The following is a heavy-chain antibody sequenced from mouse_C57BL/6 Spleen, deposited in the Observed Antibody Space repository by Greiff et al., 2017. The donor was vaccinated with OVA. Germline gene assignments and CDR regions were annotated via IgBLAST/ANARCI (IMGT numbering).Heavy chain of an antibody. CDR1: GYTFTDYY. J-gene: IGHJ2*01. V-gene: IGHV1-26*01. D-gene: IGHD2-1*01. CDR3: ARPSIYYGNFFDF. Sequence: VQLQQSGPELVKPGASVKISCKASGYTFTDYYMNWVKQSHGKSLEWIGDINPNNGGTSYNQKFKGKATLTVDKSSSTAYMELRSLTSEDSAVYYCARPSIYYGNFFDFWGKGTTLTVSS. CDR2: INPNNGGT.